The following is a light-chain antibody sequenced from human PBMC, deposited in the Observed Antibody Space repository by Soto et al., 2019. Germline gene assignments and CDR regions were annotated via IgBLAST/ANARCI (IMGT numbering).Light chain of an antibody. Sequence: DIQLTQAPSFLSASVGDRVNITCRASQGISTYLVWYQQKPGKAPKLLIYAASTLQSGVPSRFRVSGSGTELTVPISSLQPEDFATYHCQQLNSYPLTFGGGTKVEI. V-gene: IGKV1-9*01. J-gene: IGKJ4*01. CDR1: QGISTY. CDR3: QQLNSYPLT. CDR2: AAS.